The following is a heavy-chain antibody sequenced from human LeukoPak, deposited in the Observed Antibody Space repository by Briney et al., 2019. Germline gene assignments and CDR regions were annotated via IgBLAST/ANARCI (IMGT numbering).Heavy chain of an antibody. V-gene: IGHV3-30*03. CDR1: GFTFSGYG. CDR2: ISYDGSNK. J-gene: IGHJ6*02. D-gene: IGHD3-3*01. Sequence: PGRSLRLSCAASGFTFSGYGMHWVRQAPGKGLEWVAVISYDGSNKYYADSVKGRFTISRDNSKNTLYLQMNSLRAEDTAVYYCAILTYYDLWSGSPPPVGHYYGMDVWGQGTTVTVSS. CDR3: AILTYYDLWSGSPPPVGHYYGMDV.